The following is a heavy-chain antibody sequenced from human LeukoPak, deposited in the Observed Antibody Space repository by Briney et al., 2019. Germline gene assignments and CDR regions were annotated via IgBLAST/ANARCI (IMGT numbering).Heavy chain of an antibody. Sequence: HPGGSLRLSCAASGFTFSSYAMSWVRQAPGKGLEWVSAISGSGGSTYYADSVKGRFTISRDNSRNTLYLQMNNLRPEDTALYYCAKDPNFDHLLIYDYNMDVWGQGTTVTVSS. CDR2: ISGSGGST. D-gene: IGHD3-9*01. CDR1: GFTFSSYA. CDR3: AKDPNFDHLLIYDYNMDV. J-gene: IGHJ6*02. V-gene: IGHV3-23*01.